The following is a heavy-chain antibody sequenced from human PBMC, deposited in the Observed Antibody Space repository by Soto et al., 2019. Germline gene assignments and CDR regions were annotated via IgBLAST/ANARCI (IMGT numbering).Heavy chain of an antibody. CDR3: TTRARIAAAGRAFSYYYMDV. Sequence: EVQLVESGGGLVKPAGSLRLSCAASGFTFSNAWMSWVRQAPGKGLEWVGRIKSKTDGGTTDYAAPVKGRFTISRDDSKNTLYLQMNSLKTEDTAVYYCTTRARIAAAGRAFSYYYMDVWGKGTTVTVSS. CDR2: IKSKTDGGTT. CDR1: GFTFSNAW. D-gene: IGHD6-13*01. V-gene: IGHV3-15*01. J-gene: IGHJ6*03.